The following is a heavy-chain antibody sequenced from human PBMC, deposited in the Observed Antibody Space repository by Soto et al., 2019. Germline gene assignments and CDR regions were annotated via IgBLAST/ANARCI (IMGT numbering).Heavy chain of an antibody. J-gene: IGHJ5*02. CDR1: GGTFSSYA. CDR2: IIPIFGTA. CDR3: ARLFSGSSPAAGFDP. Sequence: QVQLVQSGAEVKKPGSSVKVSCKASGGTFSSYAISWVRQAPGQGLEWMGGIIPIFGTANYAQKFQGRVIITADKSTSTAYMEVSSLRSEDTAVYYCARLFSGSSPAAGFDPWGQGTLVTVSS. V-gene: IGHV1-69*06. D-gene: IGHD6-13*01.